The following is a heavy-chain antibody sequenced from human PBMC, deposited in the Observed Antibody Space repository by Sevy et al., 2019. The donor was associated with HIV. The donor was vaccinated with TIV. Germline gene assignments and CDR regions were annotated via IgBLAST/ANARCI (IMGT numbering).Heavy chain of an antibody. CDR1: GFTFSIYS. J-gene: IGHJ4*02. V-gene: IGHV3-48*01. D-gene: IGHD2-21*01. CDR2: ISSSSGTI. Sequence: GGSLRLSCVGSGFTFSIYSMHWVRQAPGKGLEWLSYISSSSGTIFYADSVKGRFTISTDNGKNSLYLQMDSLRAEDTAVYYCARGGSNCGGANRQKTDYWGRGTLVTVSS. CDR3: ARGGSNCGGANRQKTDY.